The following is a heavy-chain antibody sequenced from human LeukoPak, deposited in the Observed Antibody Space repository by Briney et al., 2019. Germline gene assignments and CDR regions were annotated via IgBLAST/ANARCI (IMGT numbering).Heavy chain of an antibody. V-gene: IGHV4-39*01. CDR1: GGSLSSSGYY. Sequence: SETLSLTCTVSGGSLSSSGYYWGWLRQPPGKGLESIGGIYYTGTTSYNPSLKSRVTISVDTSKNQFSLKLSSVTAADTAVYYCARRPYYDILTGYYPTPYYFDYWGQGTLVTVSS. CDR3: ARRPYYDILTGYYPTPYYFDY. D-gene: IGHD3-9*01. CDR2: IYYTGTT. J-gene: IGHJ4*02.